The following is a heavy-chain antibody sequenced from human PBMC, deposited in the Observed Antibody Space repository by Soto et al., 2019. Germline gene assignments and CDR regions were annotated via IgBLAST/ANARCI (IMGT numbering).Heavy chain of an antibody. CDR2: IYYSGST. CDR1: GCSISSSSYY. V-gene: IGHV4-39*07. D-gene: IGHD2-2*01. J-gene: IGHJ5*02. Sequence: SETLSLTCTVSGCSISSSSYYWGWIRQPPGKGLEWIGTIYYSGSTYYNPSLKSRVTISVDTSKNQFSLKLSSVTAADTAVYYCARAAGDIVVVPAAIGSWFDPWGQGTLVTVSS. CDR3: ARAAGDIVVVPAAIGSWFDP.